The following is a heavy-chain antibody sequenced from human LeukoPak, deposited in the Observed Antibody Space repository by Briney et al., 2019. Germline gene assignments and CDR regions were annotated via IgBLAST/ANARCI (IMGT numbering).Heavy chain of an antibody. CDR2: MFYRGSP. D-gene: IGHD5-12*01. CDR3: AREDSGNRGRFDP. CDR1: GGSITGYY. J-gene: IGHJ5*02. V-gene: IGHV4-59*01. Sequence: KPSETLSLTCTVSGGSITGYYWNWFRQPPGKGLEWIAYMFYRGSPNYNPSLKSRVTVSLDTSKNQFSLNLSSVTAADTAVYYCAREDSGNRGRFDPWGQGTLVTVSS.